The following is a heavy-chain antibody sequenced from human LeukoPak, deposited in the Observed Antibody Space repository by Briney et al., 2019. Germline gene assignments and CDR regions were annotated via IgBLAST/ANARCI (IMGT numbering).Heavy chain of an antibody. J-gene: IGHJ4*02. D-gene: IGHD2-15*01. CDR1: GFTFSSYA. CDR3: ARGDRGPLFGC. Sequence: GGSLRLSCAASGFTFSSYAMHWVRQAPGKGPEWVAVISYDGSNKYYADSVKGRFTISRDNSKNTLYLQMNSLRAEDTAVYYCARGDRGPLFGCWGQGTLVTVSS. CDR2: ISYDGSNK. V-gene: IGHV3-30*04.